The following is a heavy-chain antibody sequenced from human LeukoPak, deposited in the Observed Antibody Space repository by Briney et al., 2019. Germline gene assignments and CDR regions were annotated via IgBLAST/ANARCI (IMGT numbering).Heavy chain of an antibody. V-gene: IGHV3-23*01. CDR1: GFIFPNYV. J-gene: IGHJ4*02. D-gene: IGHD2-15*01. CDR3: ARDSGTFDIVVVAATDY. CDR2: ISGSGGNT. Sequence: GGSLRLSCAASGFIFPNYVMSWVRQAPGKGLEWVSAISGSGGNTYYADSVKGRFTISRDNSKNTLYLQMNSLRAEDTAVYYCARDSGTFDIVVVAATDYWGQGTLVTVSS.